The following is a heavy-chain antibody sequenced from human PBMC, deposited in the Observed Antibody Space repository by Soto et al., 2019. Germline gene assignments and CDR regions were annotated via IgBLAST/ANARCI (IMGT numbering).Heavy chain of an antibody. Sequence: QVQLVQSGAEVKKPGSSVKVSCKASGGTFSSYAISWVRQAPGQGLEWMGGIIPIFGTANYAQKFQGRVTITADKSTSTAYMELSSLRSEDTAVYYCARGGFRTNGVLGWFDPWGQGTLVTVSS. CDR3: ARGGFRTNGVLGWFDP. CDR1: GGTFSSYA. V-gene: IGHV1-69*06. D-gene: IGHD2-8*01. J-gene: IGHJ5*02. CDR2: IIPIFGTA.